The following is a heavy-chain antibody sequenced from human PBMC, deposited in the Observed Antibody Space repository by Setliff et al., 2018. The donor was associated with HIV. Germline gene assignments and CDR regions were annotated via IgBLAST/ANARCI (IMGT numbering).Heavy chain of an antibody. Sequence: LSLTCAVYGGSFSAYYWSWIRQSPEMGLEWIAEISHTGSTKYNPSPGSRVTISLATSKNQFSLSLRSLSAADTAVYYCARDKRYRFPFDSWGQGTLVTVSS. CDR3: ARDKRYRFPFDS. CDR2: ISHTGST. V-gene: IGHV4-34*01. J-gene: IGHJ4*02. CDR1: GGSFSAYY. D-gene: IGHD2-2*02.